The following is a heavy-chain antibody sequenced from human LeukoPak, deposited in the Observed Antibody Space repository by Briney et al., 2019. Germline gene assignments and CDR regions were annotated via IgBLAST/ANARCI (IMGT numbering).Heavy chain of an antibody. V-gene: IGHV3-69-1*01. J-gene: IGHJ4*02. Sequence: GGSLRLSCVASGFTFSNYWMHWVRQPPGKGLEWVSSITSDNYIYYANSVKGRFTISRDNAKNSLCLQMDSLRAEDTAVYYCARELSTGIVLDYWGQGALVTVSS. CDR2: ITSDNYI. CDR3: ARELSTGIVLDY. D-gene: IGHD6-6*01. CDR1: GFTFSNYW.